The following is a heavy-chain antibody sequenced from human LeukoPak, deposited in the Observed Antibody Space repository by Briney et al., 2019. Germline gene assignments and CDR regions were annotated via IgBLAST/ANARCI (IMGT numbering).Heavy chain of an antibody. V-gene: IGHV3-23*01. D-gene: IGHD2-15*01. Sequence: GGSLRLSCAGSGFSFSSYDMSWVRQAPGKGLEWVSGITGSGGSTYYADSVKGQFTISRDNSQNTLYLQMNSLRAEDTALYYCAKDIGTTPRSWFDPWGQGTLVTVSS. CDR1: GFSFSSYD. CDR2: ITGSGGST. CDR3: AKDIGTTPRSWFDP. J-gene: IGHJ5*02.